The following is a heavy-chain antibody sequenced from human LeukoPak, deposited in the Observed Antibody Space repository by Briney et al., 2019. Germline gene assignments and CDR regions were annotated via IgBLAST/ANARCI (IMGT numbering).Heavy chain of an antibody. CDR1: GFTFSSYA. CDR3: AINRDTLWSGYAVIDY. CDR2: ISYDGSNK. J-gene: IGHJ4*02. V-gene: IGHV3-30-3*01. D-gene: IGHD3-3*01. Sequence: GRSLRLSCAASGFTFSSYAMHWVRQAPGKGLEWVAVISYDGSNKYYADSVKGRFTISRDNSKNTLYLQMNSLRAEDTAVHYCAINRDTLWSGYAVIDYWGQGTLVTVSS.